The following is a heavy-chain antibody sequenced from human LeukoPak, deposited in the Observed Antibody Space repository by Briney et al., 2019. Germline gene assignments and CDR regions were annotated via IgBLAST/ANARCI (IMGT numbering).Heavy chain of an antibody. V-gene: IGHV1-69*04. CDR3: AGITYYYDSSGSRAFDI. CDR2: IIPILGIA. Sequence: SVKVSCKASGGTFSSYAISRVRQAPGQGLEWMGRIIPILGIANYAQTFQGRVTITADKSTSTAYMELSSLRSEDTAVYYCAGITYYYDSSGSRAFDIWGQGTMVTVSS. CDR1: GGTFSSYA. D-gene: IGHD3-22*01. J-gene: IGHJ3*02.